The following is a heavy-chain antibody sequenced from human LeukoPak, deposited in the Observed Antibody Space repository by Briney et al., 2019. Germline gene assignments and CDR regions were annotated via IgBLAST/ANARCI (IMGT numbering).Heavy chain of an antibody. CDR2: IGTAGEI. J-gene: IGHJ4*02. V-gene: IGHV3-13*01. D-gene: IGHD6-13*01. Sequence: GGSLRLSCAASGFTFRSYDMHWVRQATGKGLEWVSGIGTAGEIYYPGSVKGRFTISRDNSKSTLYLQMNSLRAEDTAVYSCAKDLLGVAAGNYWGQGTLVTVSS. CDR3: AKDLLGVAAGNY. CDR1: GFTFRSYD.